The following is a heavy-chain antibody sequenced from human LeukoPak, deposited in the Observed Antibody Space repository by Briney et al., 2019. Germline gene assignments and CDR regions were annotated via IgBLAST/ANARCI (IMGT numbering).Heavy chain of an antibody. V-gene: IGHV4-34*01. J-gene: IGHJ4*02. D-gene: IGHD1-26*01. CDR2: INHSGST. CDR1: GGSFSGYY. CDR3: ARGNSGSFGYSFDY. Sequence: SETLSLTCAVYGGSFSGYYWGWIRQPPGKGLEWIGEINHSGSTNYNPSLKSRVTISVDTSKNQFSLKLSSVTAADTAVYYCARGNSGSFGYSFDYWGQGTLVTVSS.